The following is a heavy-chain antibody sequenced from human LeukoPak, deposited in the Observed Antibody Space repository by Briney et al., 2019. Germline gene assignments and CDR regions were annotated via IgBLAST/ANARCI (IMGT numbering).Heavy chain of an antibody. CDR3: VKDIRAVVTNWFDP. CDR1: GFTFDDYA. V-gene: IGHV3-9*01. J-gene: IGHJ5*02. CDR2: ISWNSGSI. D-gene: IGHD4-23*01. Sequence: PGGSLRLSCAASGFTFDDYAMHWVRQAPGKGLEWVSGISWNSGSIGYADSVKGRFTISRDNAKNSLYLQMNSLRAEDTALYYCVKDIRAVVTNWFDPWGQGTLVTVSS.